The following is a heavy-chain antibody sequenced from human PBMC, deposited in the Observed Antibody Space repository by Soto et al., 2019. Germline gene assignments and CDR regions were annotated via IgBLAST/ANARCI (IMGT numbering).Heavy chain of an antibody. CDR2: IRSSGDTT. J-gene: IGHJ5*02. Sequence: EVQLLESGGDLVQPGGSLRLSCAASGFTFSSYSMSWVRQAPGKGLEWVSSIRSSGDTTYYADSVKGRFTISRDNSKNTLYLQMNSLRAEDTAVYYCANLRVASSGRAPNWFDPWGQGTLVTVSS. CDR3: ANLRVASSGRAPNWFDP. D-gene: IGHD2-15*01. V-gene: IGHV3-23*01. CDR1: GFTFSSYS.